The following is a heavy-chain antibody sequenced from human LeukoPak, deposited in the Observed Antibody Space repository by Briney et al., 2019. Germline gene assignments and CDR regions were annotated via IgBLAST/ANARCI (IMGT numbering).Heavy chain of an antibody. V-gene: IGHV3-21*01. CDR2: ISSSSSYI. J-gene: IGHJ5*02. Sequence: GGSLRLSCAASGFTFSSYSMNWVRQAPGKGLEWVSSISSSSSYIYYADSVKGRFTISRDNAKNSLYLQMNSLRAEDTAVYYCAREEGIAAAGLNWFDPWGQGTLVTVSS. D-gene: IGHD6-13*01. CDR1: GFTFSSYS. CDR3: AREEGIAAAGLNWFDP.